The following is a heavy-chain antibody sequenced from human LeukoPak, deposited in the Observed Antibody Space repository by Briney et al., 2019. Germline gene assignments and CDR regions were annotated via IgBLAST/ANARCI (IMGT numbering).Heavy chain of an antibody. CDR1: GYTFTSYG. V-gene: IGHV1-18*01. Sequence: GASVKVSCKASGYTFTSYGISWVRQAPGQGLEWMGWISAYNGNTNYAQKLQGRVTMTTDTSTSTAYMELRSLRSDDTAMYYCARDLERFLEWFHFDYWGQGTLVTVSS. J-gene: IGHJ4*02. D-gene: IGHD3-3*01. CDR2: ISAYNGNT. CDR3: ARDLERFLEWFHFDY.